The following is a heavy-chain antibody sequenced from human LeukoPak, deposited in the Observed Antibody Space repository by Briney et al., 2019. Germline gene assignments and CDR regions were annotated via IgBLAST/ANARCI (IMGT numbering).Heavy chain of an antibody. CDR2: INPNSGGT. CDR3: ARDVTYYYDTSGYRDAFDI. V-gene: IGHV1-2*02. J-gene: IGHJ3*02. Sequence: ASVKVSCKASGYTFTGYYMHWVRQAPGRGLEWMGWINPNSGGTNYAQRFQGRVTMTRDTSISTAYMELSRLRSDDTAVYYCARDVTYYYDTSGYRDAFDIWGQGTMVTVSS. D-gene: IGHD3-22*01. CDR1: GYTFTGYY.